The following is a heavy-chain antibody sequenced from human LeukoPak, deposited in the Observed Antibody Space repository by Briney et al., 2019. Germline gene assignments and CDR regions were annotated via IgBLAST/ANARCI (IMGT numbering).Heavy chain of an antibody. Sequence: GGSLRLSCEASGFIFSSYGMHWVRQAPGKGLEWVAVIWYDGSNKYYADSVKGRFTISRDNSKNTLYLQMNSLRAEDTAVYYCAKEYRQVAVAAYFDYWGQGTLVTVSS. D-gene: IGHD6-19*01. V-gene: IGHV3-30*02. J-gene: IGHJ4*02. CDR1: GFIFSSYG. CDR2: IWYDGSNK. CDR3: AKEYRQVAVAAYFDY.